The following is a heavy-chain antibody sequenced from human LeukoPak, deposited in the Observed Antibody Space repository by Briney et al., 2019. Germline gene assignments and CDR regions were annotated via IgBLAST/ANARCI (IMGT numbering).Heavy chain of an antibody. CDR1: GFTFSSYA. Sequence: GGSLRLSCAASGFTFSSYAMSWVRQAPGKGLEWVSAISGSGGSTYYADSVKGRFTISRDNSKNTLYLQMNSLRGEDTAVYYCARDGYSGSYYRLYYFFMDVWGKGTTVTVSS. CDR3: ARDGYSGSYYRLYYFFMDV. V-gene: IGHV3-23*01. J-gene: IGHJ6*03. CDR2: ISGSGGST. D-gene: IGHD1-26*01.